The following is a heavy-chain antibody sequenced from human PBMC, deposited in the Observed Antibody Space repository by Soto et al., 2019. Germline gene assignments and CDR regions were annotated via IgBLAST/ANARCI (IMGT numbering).Heavy chain of an antibody. V-gene: IGHV3-30*18. CDR3: VKDWVGGSNRYQIDY. CDR2: ISHGVIRK. J-gene: IGHJ4*02. Sequence: PGGSLRLSCAAAGFSFSDYGMHWVRQGPGKGLEWVAAISHGVIRKHYADSVKGRFTISRDNSKKTVYLHLSSLRRDDTAKYYCVKDWVGGSNRYQIDYWGQGTVVTVSS. D-gene: IGHD1-26*01. CDR1: GFSFSDYG.